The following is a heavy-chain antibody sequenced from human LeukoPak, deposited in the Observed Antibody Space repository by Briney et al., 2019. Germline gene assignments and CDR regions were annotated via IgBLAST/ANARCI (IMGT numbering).Heavy chain of an antibody. CDR2: IYYSGST. CDR1: GGSISSYY. J-gene: IGHJ4*02. D-gene: IGHD4-23*01. Sequence: SETLSLTCTVSGGSISSYYWSWIRQPPGKGLEWIGYIYYSGSTNYNPSLKSRVTISVDTSKNQFSLKLSSVTAADTAVYYYARGSYGGNLDYWGQGTLVTVSS. CDR3: ARGSYGGNLDY. V-gene: IGHV4-59*01.